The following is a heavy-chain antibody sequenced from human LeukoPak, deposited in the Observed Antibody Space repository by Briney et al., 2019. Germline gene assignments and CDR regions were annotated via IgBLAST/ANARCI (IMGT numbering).Heavy chain of an antibody. J-gene: IGHJ4*02. D-gene: IGHD3-10*01. Sequence: SGGSLRLSCAASGFIFSSCWMSRVRQSPGKGLEWVANIKPDGSEKYYVDSVKGRFTISRDNAKNALYLEMNSLRVGDTAVYYCARERMYSGSGSTYPYYDYWGQGTLVTVSS. CDR1: GFIFSSCW. CDR2: IKPDGSEK. V-gene: IGHV3-7*01. CDR3: ARERMYSGSGSTYPYYDY.